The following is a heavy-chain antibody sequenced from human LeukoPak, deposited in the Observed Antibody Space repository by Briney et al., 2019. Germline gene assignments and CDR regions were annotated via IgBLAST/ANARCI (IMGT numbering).Heavy chain of an antibody. CDR2: IKQDGSEK. Sequence: PGGSLRLSCAASGFTFSSYWMSWVRQAPGEGLEWVANIKQDGSEKYYVDSVKGRFTISRDNAKNSLYLQMNSLRAEDTAVYYCARWGLGRVVVITTHYYYGIDVWGQGTTVTVSS. J-gene: IGHJ6*02. CDR3: ARWGLGRVVVITTHYYYGIDV. CDR1: GFTFSSYW. V-gene: IGHV3-7*01. D-gene: IGHD3-22*01.